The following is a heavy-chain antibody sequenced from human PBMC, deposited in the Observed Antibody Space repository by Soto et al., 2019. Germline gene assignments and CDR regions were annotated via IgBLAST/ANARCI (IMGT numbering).Heavy chain of an antibody. CDR1: GFSFTHYR. CDR2: VNADGSST. CDR3: AKAGDWNYVFDF. V-gene: IGHV3-74*01. Sequence: EVQLVESGGGQVHPGGSLRLSCAASGFSFTHYRIHWVRQVPGKGLEWVCRVNADGSSTNYAGFAKGRFTISRDNSKQTAYLEMNNLRVDDTALYYCAKAGDWNYVFDFWGQGTSVIVSS. J-gene: IGHJ4*02. D-gene: IGHD1-7*01.